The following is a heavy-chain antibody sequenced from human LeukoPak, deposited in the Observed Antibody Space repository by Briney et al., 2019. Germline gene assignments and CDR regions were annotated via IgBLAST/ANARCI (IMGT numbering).Heavy chain of an antibody. D-gene: IGHD1-26*01. V-gene: IGHV4-30-2*01. CDR2: IYHSGST. Sequence: PSQTLSLTCAVFGGSISSGGYSWSWIRQPPGKGLEWIGYIYHSGSTYYNPSLKSRVTISVDRSKNQFSLKLSSVTAADTAVYYCARLRSGSLDYWGQGTLVTVSS. CDR3: ARLRSGSLDY. CDR1: GGSISSGGYS. J-gene: IGHJ4*02.